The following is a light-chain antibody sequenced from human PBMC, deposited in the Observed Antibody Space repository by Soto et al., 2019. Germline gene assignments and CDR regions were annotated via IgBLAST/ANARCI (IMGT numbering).Light chain of an antibody. J-gene: IGKJ1*01. CDR2: GAS. V-gene: IGKV3-20*01. CDR1: QSVSSTY. CDR3: QHYGSTPWS. Sequence: EVVLTQSPGTLSLSPGERATLSCRASQSVSSTYLAWYQQRPGQAPRLLIYGASTRATDIPDRISGSGSGTEFTLTVSRLEPEDFAVYYCQHYGSTPWSFGQGTKVEIK.